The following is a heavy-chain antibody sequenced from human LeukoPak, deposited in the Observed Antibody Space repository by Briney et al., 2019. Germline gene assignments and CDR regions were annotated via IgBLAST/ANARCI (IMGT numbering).Heavy chain of an antibody. V-gene: IGHV3-30*04. CDR1: GFTFSSYA. CDR2: IPYDGSNK. CDR3: ARDSSRYSSSWCLSY. D-gene: IGHD6-13*01. J-gene: IGHJ4*02. Sequence: GGSLRLSCAASGFTFSSYAMHWVRQAPGKGLEWVAVIPYDGSNKYYADSVKGRFTISRDNSKNTLYLQMNSLRAEDTAVYYCARDSSRYSSSWCLSYWGQGTLVTVSS.